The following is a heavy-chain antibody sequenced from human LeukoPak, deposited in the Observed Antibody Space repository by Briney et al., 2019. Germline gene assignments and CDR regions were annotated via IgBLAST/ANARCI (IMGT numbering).Heavy chain of an antibody. D-gene: IGHD6-19*01. Sequence: GGSLRLSCTASGFTFGDYAMSWFRQAPGKGLEWVGFIRSKAYGGTTEYAASVKGRFTISRDDSKSIAYLQMNSLKTEDTAVYYCTREVAVASIFGLVDYWGQGTLVTVSS. CDR3: TREVAVASIFGLVDY. J-gene: IGHJ4*02. CDR1: GFTFGDYA. V-gene: IGHV3-49*03. CDR2: IRSKAYGGTT.